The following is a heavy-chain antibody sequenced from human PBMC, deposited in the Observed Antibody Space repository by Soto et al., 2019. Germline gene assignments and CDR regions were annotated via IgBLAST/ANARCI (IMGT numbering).Heavy chain of an antibody. D-gene: IGHD6-19*01. Sequence: GGSLRLSCAVAGFTYTSHWMGWVRQAPGKGLEWVAIIKEDESESYYFDSVMGRFIISRDNAKNSLYLQMNSLRVEDTAIYYCARDIGWYTFDYWGQGTRVTVSS. CDR1: GFTYTSHW. CDR3: ARDIGWYTFDY. V-gene: IGHV3-7*05. J-gene: IGHJ4*02. CDR2: IKEDESES.